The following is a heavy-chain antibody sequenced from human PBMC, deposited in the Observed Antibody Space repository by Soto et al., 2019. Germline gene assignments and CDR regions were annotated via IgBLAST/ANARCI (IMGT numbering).Heavy chain of an antibody. CDR2: ISGSGEYT. CDR3: VKPRAYYIHSHAYYRA. Sequence: GGSLRLSCTASGFSFNNYAGTWVRLAAGRGLEYVSSISGSGEYTYYTDSVKGRFTLSRDNSKNTLYLQMNSLRAEDTAEYYCVKPRAYYIHSHAYYRAWGRGT. J-gene: IGHJ5*02. D-gene: IGHD3-16*01. CDR1: GFSFNNYA. V-gene: IGHV3-23*01.